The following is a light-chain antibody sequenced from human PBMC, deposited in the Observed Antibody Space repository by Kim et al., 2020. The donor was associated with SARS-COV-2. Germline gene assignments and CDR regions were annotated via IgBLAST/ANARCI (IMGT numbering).Light chain of an antibody. Sequence: ALGQTVRFTGQGDSPRSYYATCSHQKPAPALPLVIYCKNNRPSGFSARFAGSSSGNTASLTITGTQAGDEADYYCNSRDSNDNVVFGGGTKLTVL. CDR1: SPRSYY. CDR2: CKN. CDR3: NSRDSNDNVV. J-gene: IGLJ2*01. V-gene: IGLV3-19*01.